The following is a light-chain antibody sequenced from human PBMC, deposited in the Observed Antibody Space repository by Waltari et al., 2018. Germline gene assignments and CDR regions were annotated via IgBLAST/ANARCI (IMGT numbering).Light chain of an antibody. V-gene: IGLV3-25*03. CDR1: TLPKQF. CDR2: KDY. CDR3: QSGDKGGIWV. Sequence: SYDLTQPPSVSVSPGQTARISCFGDTLPKQFTYWYQQKPGQTPILLIYKDYERPSGIPERFSGSSSGTTVTLTISEVQAEDEADYFCQSGDKGGIWVFGGGTKLTVL. J-gene: IGLJ3*02.